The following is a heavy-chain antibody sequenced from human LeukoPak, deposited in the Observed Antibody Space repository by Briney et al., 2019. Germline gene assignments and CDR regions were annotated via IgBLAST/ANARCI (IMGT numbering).Heavy chain of an antibody. CDR1: GGSMNNYY. CDR2: ISDSGST. J-gene: IGHJ5*02. Sequence: SETLSLTCTVSGGSMNNYYWSWIRQAPGKGLEWLGYISDSGSTNYNPSLGSRVTISVDTSKNQFSLKLTSVTAADTALYYCARYDYGDCWFDPWGQGTLVTVSS. CDR3: ARYDYGDCWFDP. V-gene: IGHV4-59*01. D-gene: IGHD4-17*01.